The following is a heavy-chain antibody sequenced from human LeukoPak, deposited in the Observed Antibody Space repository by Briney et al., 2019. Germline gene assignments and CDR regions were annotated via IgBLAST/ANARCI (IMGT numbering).Heavy chain of an antibody. V-gene: IGHV3-48*04. CDR1: GFTFSSYS. CDR3: ARDLVSDSPAYYYNGLDV. D-gene: IGHD5/OR15-5a*01. Sequence: PGGSLRLSCAASGFTFSSYSMNWVRQAPGKGLEWVSYISSRSSTIYYADSVKGRFTISRDNAKNSLYLQMSSLRVEDSAVYYCARDLVSDSPAYYYNGLDVWGQGTTVTVSS. CDR2: ISSRSSTI. J-gene: IGHJ6*02.